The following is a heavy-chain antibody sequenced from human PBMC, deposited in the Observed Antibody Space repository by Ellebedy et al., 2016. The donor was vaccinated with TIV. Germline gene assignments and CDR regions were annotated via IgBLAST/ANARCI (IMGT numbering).Heavy chain of an antibody. CDR3: ARVSAYYDILTEPNYMDV. J-gene: IGHJ6*03. D-gene: IGHD3-9*01. CDR2: INEDGTKK. Sequence: GGSLRLSCTASGFTLTNYWMTWVRQAPGKGLEWVANINEDGTKKHYVDSVKGRFTISRDNAGNSLYLQMNSLGAEDTAVYYCARVSAYYDILTEPNYMDVWGKGTTVTVSS. V-gene: IGHV3-7*03. CDR1: GFTLTNYW.